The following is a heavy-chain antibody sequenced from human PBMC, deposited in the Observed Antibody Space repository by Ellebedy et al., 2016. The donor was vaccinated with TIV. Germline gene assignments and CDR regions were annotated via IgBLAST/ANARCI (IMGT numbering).Heavy chain of an antibody. V-gene: IGHV4-59*08. CDR1: GGSISSYY. CDR3: ARFAEMATIIFDY. Sequence: MPSETLSLTCSVSGGSISSYYWSWIRKPPGKGLEWIGYIYYSGITNYNPSLKSRVTISVDTSKNQFSLKLSPVTAADTAVYYCARFAEMATIIFDYWGQGTLVTVSS. CDR2: IYYSGIT. D-gene: IGHD5-24*01. J-gene: IGHJ4*02.